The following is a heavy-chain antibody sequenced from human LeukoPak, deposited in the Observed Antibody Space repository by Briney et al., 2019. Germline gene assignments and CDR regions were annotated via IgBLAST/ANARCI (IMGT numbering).Heavy chain of an antibody. Sequence: SQTLSLTCTVSGGSISSGGYYWRWIRQHPGKGLEWIGYVYYSRSTYYNPSLKSRVTISVDTSQNQFSLKLSSVTAADTAVYYCAREYCSSTSCSLDYWGQGTLVTVSS. CDR2: VYYSRST. D-gene: IGHD2-2*01. CDR1: GGSISSGGYY. CDR3: AREYCSSTSCSLDY. J-gene: IGHJ4*02. V-gene: IGHV4-31*03.